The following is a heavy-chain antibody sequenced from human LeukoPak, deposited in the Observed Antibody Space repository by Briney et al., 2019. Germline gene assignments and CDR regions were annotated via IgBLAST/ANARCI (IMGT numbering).Heavy chain of an antibody. CDR1: GYTFTSYG. CDR2: ISAYNGNT. CDR3: ARDAGIAAAGLPKKIDY. D-gene: IGHD6-13*01. Sequence: ASVKVSCKASGYTFTSYGISWVRQAPGQGLEWMGWISAYNGNTNYAQKLQGRVTMTTDTSTSTAYMELRSLRSDDTAVYYCARDAGIAAAGLPKKIDYWGQGTLVTVSS. V-gene: IGHV1-18*01. J-gene: IGHJ4*02.